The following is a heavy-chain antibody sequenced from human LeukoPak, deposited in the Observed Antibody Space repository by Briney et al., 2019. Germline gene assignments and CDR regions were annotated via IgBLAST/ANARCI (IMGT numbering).Heavy chain of an antibody. CDR1: GGSISSGTYY. CDR2: IYTSGST. Sequence: PSQTLSLTCTVSGGSISSGTYYWSWIRQPAGKGLEWIGRIYTSGSTNYNPSLKSRVTISVDTSKNQFSLKLSSVTAADTAVYYCARRPTPRLRWGIFDYWGQGTLVTVSS. V-gene: IGHV4-61*02. CDR3: ARRPTPRLRWGIFDY. D-gene: IGHD4-23*01. J-gene: IGHJ4*02.